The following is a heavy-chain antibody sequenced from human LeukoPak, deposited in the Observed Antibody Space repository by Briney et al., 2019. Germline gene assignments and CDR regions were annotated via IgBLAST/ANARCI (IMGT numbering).Heavy chain of an antibody. CDR3: AREVYAMGIDY. D-gene: IGHD2-8*01. CDR1: GGSISSYY. Sequence: SETLSLTCTVSGGSISSYYWSWIRQPPGKGLEWIGEINHSGSTNYNPSLKSRVTISVDTSKNQFSLKLSSVTAADTAVYYCAREVYAMGIDYWGQGTLVTVSS. CDR2: INHSGST. V-gene: IGHV4-34*01. J-gene: IGHJ4*02.